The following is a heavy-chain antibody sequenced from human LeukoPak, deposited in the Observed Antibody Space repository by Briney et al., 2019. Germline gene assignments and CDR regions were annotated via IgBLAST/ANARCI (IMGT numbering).Heavy chain of an antibody. V-gene: IGHV3-21*01. J-gene: IGHJ6*03. Sequence: GGSLRLSCAASGLTFSTYTMNCVRQAPGKGLEWVSSISSRSSYIYYADSVKGRFTISRDNSKNTLYLQMNSLRAEDTAVYYCARDPYSGGYGDYYYYYMDLWGQGTTVTISS. D-gene: IGHD1-26*01. CDR3: ARDPYSGGYGDYYYYYMDL. CDR2: ISSRSSYI. CDR1: GLTFSTYT.